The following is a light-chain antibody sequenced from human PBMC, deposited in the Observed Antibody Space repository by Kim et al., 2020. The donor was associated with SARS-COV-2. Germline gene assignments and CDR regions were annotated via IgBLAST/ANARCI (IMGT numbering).Light chain of an antibody. CDR1: QSIGSS. J-gene: IGKJ2*01. V-gene: IGKV3-11*01. CDR2: VAF. CDR3: QQRSNWYT. Sequence: GDSATLSCRASQSIGSSLAWYQHKPGQAPRLLIYVAFNRATGIPARFSGSGSGTDFTLTISSLEPEDFAVYYCQQRSNWYTFGQGTKLEI.